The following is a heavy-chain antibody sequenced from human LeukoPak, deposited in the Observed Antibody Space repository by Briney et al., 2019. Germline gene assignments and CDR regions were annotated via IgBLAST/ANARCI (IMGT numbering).Heavy chain of an antibody. V-gene: IGHV3-7*01. Sequence: PGGSLRLSCVASGFTFSKFWMTWVRQAPGKGLEWVANIDQDGTEEYNVCSVRGRFTISRDNAENSLYLQMHSLRGEDTAVYYCARNVNAFDIWGQGTMVTVSS. CDR1: GFTFSKFW. CDR2: IDQDGTEE. CDR3: ARNVNAFDI. J-gene: IGHJ3*02.